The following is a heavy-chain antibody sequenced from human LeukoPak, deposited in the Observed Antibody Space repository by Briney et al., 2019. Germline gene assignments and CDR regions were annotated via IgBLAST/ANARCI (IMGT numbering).Heavy chain of an antibody. CDR1: GYSISSGYY. CDR3: ARDQGFWSGYLDY. Sequence: SETLSLTCAVSGYSISSGYYWGWIRQPPGKGLEWIGSTYHSGSTYYNPSLKSRVTISVDTSKNQFSLKLSSVTAADTAVYYCARDQGFWSGYLDYWGQGTLVTVSS. V-gene: IGHV4-38-2*02. D-gene: IGHD3-3*01. CDR2: TYHSGST. J-gene: IGHJ4*02.